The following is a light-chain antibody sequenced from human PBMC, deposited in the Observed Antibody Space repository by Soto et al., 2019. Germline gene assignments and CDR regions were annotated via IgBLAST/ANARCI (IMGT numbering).Light chain of an antibody. Sequence: DIQMTQSPSTLSGSVGDRVTITCRASQTISSWLAWYQQKPGKALKLLIYKASTLKSGVPSRFSGSGSGTEFTLTISSLQPDDFATYYCQHYNSYSEAVGQGTKVDIK. CDR2: KAS. J-gene: IGKJ1*01. V-gene: IGKV1-5*03. CDR3: QHYNSYSEA. CDR1: QTISSW.